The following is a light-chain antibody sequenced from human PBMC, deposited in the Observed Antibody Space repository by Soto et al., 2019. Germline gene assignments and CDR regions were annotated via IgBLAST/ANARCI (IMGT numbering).Light chain of an antibody. CDR1: SSDVDGYNY. CDR2: AVS. Sequence: QSVLTQPASVSGSPGQSITISCTGTSSDVDGYNYVSWYQQHPGKAPKLMIYAVSNRPSGVSNCFYGSKSDNTDSLTISGHQTEDESDYYCSSYTISTTLAVLGTGTKVTVL. CDR3: SSYTISTTLAV. J-gene: IGLJ1*01. V-gene: IGLV2-14*01.